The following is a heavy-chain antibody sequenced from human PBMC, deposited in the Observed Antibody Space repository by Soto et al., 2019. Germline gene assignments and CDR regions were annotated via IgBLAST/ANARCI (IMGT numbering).Heavy chain of an antibody. J-gene: IGHJ6*02. CDR3: ALRYSSSWGYYYYYGMDV. V-gene: IGHV1-69*13. Sequence: ASVKVSCKASGGTFSSYAISWVRQAPGQGLEWMGGIIPIFGTANYAQKFQGRVTITADESTSTAYMELSSLRSEDTAVYYCALRYSSSWGYYYYYGMDVWGQGTTVTVSS. CDR1: GGTFSSYA. D-gene: IGHD6-13*01. CDR2: IIPIFGTA.